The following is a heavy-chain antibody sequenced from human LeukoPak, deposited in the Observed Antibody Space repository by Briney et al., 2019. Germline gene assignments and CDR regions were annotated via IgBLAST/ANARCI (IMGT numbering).Heavy chain of an antibody. J-gene: IGHJ6*02. CDR1: GFTFSSYS. Sequence: AGGSLRLSCAASGFTFSSYSMNWVRQAPGKGLEWVSSIGSSGGSTYDADSVKGRFTISRDNSKNTLYLQMNSLRAEDTAVYYCAKGRDMYYYCYAMDVWGQGTTVTVSS. CDR2: IGSSGGST. CDR3: AKGRDMYYYCYAMDV. V-gene: IGHV3-23*01.